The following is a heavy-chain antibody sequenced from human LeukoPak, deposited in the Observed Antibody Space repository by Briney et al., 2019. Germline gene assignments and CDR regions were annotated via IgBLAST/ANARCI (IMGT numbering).Heavy chain of an antibody. V-gene: IGHV3-21*04. CDR1: GFSFSSFS. D-gene: IGHD3-10*01. CDR2: ISGGSSFT. J-gene: IGHJ4*02. Sequence: GGSLRLSCAASGFSFSSFSMNWVRQAPGKGLEWVSYISGGSSFTYYVDSVKGRFTISRDNAKNSLYLQMNSLRAEDTAVYYCAREITVAFDYWGQGTLVTVSS. CDR3: AREITVAFDY.